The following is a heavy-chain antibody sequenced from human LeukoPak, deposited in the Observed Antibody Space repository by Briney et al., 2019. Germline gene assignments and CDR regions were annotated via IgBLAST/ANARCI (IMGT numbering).Heavy chain of an antibody. V-gene: IGHV4-34*01. CDR1: GGSFSGYY. CDR2: INHSGST. CDR3: AREGPDYDDYYYYYMDV. Sequence: SETLSLTCAVYGGSFSGYYWSWIRQPPGKGLEWIGEINHSGSTNYNPSLKSRVTISVDTSKNQFSLKLSSVTAADTAVYYCAREGPDYDDYYYYYMDVWGKGTTVTVSS. J-gene: IGHJ6*03. D-gene: IGHD4-17*01.